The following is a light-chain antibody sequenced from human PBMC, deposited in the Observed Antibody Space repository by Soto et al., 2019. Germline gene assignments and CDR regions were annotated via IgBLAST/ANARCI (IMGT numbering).Light chain of an antibody. V-gene: IGLV2-14*01. CDR1: SNDIGAYKY. J-gene: IGLJ1*01. CDR2: EVS. Sequence: QSVLTQPASVSGSPGQSITISCTGSSNDIGAYKYVSWYQQYPGKAPKLIIFEVSNRPSGVSNRFSGSKSGNTASLTIAGLQAEDEADHHCSSYTTGSTLYVFGGGTKLTVL. CDR3: SSYTTGSTLYV.